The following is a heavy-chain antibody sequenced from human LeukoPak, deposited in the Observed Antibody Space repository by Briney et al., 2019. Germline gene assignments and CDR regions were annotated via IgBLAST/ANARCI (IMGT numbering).Heavy chain of an antibody. CDR3: ASITPTGTTDY. D-gene: IGHD1-1*01. V-gene: IGHV3-21*01. J-gene: IGHJ4*02. CDR2: ISSSSSYI. CDR1: GFTFSSYS. Sequence: PGGSLRLSCAASGFTFSSYSMNWVRQAPGKGLEWFSSISSSSSYIYYADSVKGRFTISRDNAKNSLYLQMNSLRAEDTAVYYCASITPTGTTDYWGQGTLVTVSS.